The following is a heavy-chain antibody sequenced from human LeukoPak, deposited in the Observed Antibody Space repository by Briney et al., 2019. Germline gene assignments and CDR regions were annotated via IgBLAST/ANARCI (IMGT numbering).Heavy chain of an antibody. CDR1: GYSFLTYW. V-gene: IGHV5-51*01. CDR2: IYPGDSDT. CDR3: ARATSSSWPTYYYYGMDV. D-gene: IGHD6-13*01. Sequence: GESLKISCKSSGYSFLTYWIGWVRQMPGKGLEWMGIIYPGDSDTRYSPSFQGQVTISADKSISTAYLQWSSLKASDTAMYYCARATSSSWPTYYYYGMDVWGQGTTVTVSS. J-gene: IGHJ6*02.